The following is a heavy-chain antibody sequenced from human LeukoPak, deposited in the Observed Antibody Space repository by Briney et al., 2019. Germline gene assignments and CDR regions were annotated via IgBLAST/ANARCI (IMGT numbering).Heavy chain of an antibody. CDR3: ARVRDGYTRDYYYYYMDV. J-gene: IGHJ6*03. Sequence: SETLSLTRTVSGGSISSYYWSWIRQPPGKGLEWIGYIYTSGSTNYNPPLKSRVTISVDTSKNQFSLKLSSVTAADTAVYYCARVRDGYTRDYYYYYMDVWGKGTTVTVSS. D-gene: IGHD5-24*01. V-gene: IGHV4-4*09. CDR2: IYTSGST. CDR1: GGSISSYY.